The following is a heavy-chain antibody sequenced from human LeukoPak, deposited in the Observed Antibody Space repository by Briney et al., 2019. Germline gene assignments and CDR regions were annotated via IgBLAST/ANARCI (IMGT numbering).Heavy chain of an antibody. CDR2: VSSYNGDT. V-gene: IGHV1-18*01. CDR3: ARQEGYSYDNNFDY. D-gene: IGHD5-18*01. J-gene: IGHJ4*02. Sequence: ASVRVSCKASGYTFNNYGISWVRQAPGQGLEWMGWVSSYNGDTNYAQKFHGRVTMSTDTSTSTAYMELRSLRFDDTAMYYCARQEGYSYDNNFDYWGQGTLVTVSS. CDR1: GYTFNNYG.